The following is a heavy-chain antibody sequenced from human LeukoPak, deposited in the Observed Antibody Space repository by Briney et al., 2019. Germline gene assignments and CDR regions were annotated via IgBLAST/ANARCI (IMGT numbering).Heavy chain of an antibody. J-gene: IGHJ4*02. D-gene: IGHD3-22*01. Sequence: SETLSLTCAVSGGSISSTNWWSGVRQPPGKGEEWMGKIYHGGSTNYNPSLKRRVTISVDNSKNQFSLKLVSVTAAETAVYYCARDVPLYDSNGYYLPLAYWGQGTLVTVSS. CDR1: GGSISSTNW. V-gene: IGHV4-4*02. CDR3: ARDVPLYDSNGYYLPLAY. CDR2: IYHGGST.